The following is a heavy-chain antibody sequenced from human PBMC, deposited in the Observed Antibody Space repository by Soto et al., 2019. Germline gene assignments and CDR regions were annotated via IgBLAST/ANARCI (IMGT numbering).Heavy chain of an antibody. V-gene: IGHV3-23*01. D-gene: IGHD3-10*01. CDR1: GFTFSSYA. J-gene: IGHJ3*02. CDR2: ISGSGGST. Sequence: EVQLLESGGGLVQPGGSLRLSCAASGFTFSSYAMSWVRQAPGKGLEWVSAISGSGGSTYYADSVKGRFTISRDNSKNTLYLQMNSLRAEDTAVYYCSKDGSGSNAFDIWGQGTMVTVSS. CDR3: SKDGSGSNAFDI.